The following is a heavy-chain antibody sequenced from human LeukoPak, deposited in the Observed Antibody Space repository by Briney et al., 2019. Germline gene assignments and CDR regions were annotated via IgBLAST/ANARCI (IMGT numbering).Heavy chain of an antibody. J-gene: IGHJ6*02. CDR3: ARDRTTGIWGMDV. V-gene: IGHV3-7*04. CDR1: GFSFSSYW. Sequence: PGGSLRLSCAASGFSFSSYWMGWVRLAPGKGLEWVANMNQDGSGRNYVGSVKGRFTISRDNAKNSLFLQMNSLRVEDTAVYYCARDRTTGIWGMDVWGQGTTVTVSS. D-gene: IGHD1-1*01. CDR2: MNQDGSGR.